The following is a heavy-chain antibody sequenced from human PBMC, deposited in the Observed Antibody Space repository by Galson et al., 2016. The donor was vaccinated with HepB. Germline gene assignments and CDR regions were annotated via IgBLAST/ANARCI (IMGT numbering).Heavy chain of an antibody. CDR1: GYTFTSYG. J-gene: IGHJ4*02. V-gene: IGHV1-69*10. Sequence: SVKVSCKASGYTFTSYGISWVRQAPGQGLEWMGGIIPIFSVANYAQKFQDRVTITADKSTSTAYMELSGLRSEDTAVYYCARPSSSGWYYFDYWGQGTLVTVSS. CDR3: ARPSSSGWYYFDY. D-gene: IGHD6-19*01. CDR2: IIPIFSVA.